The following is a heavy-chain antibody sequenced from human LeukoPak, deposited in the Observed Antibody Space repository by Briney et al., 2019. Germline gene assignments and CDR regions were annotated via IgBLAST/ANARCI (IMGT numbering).Heavy chain of an antibody. CDR2: IYYRGST. CDR1: GDSISSTTYY. V-gene: IGHV4-39*07. D-gene: IGHD2-15*01. CDR3: ARDPRGGSRRFDY. J-gene: IGHJ4*02. Sequence: SETLSLTCTVSGDSISSTTYYWGWIRQPPGKGLEWIGNIYYRGSTYYNPSLKSRVTISVDTSKNQFSLKLSSVTAADTAVYYCARDPRGGSRRFDYWGQGTLVTVSS.